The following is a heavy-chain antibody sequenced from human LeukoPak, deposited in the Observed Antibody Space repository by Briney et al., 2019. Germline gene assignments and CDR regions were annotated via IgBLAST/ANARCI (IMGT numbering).Heavy chain of an antibody. CDR3: ARAASSSWITEYFQH. J-gene: IGHJ1*01. CDR1: GYTFTSYY. D-gene: IGHD6-13*01. V-gene: IGHV1-46*01. CDR2: INPSGGST. Sequence: GASVKVSCKASGYTFTSYYMHWVRQAPGQGLEWTGIINPSGGSTSYAQKFQGRVTMTRDTSTSAVYMELSSLRSEDTAVYYCARAASSSWITEYFQHWGQGTLVTVSS.